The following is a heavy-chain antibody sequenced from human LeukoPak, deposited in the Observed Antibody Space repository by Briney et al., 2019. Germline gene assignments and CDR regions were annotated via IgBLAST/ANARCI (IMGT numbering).Heavy chain of an antibody. Sequence: PGGSLRLSCVASGFTLSNYWMHWLRQVPGKGLMWVARIPNDGSDTGYADSVKGRFTISRHDAKNTLFLQMNSLRAEDTAVYYCASSGIGHYYFDFWGQGALVTVSS. CDR1: GFTLSNYW. D-gene: IGHD3-10*01. J-gene: IGHJ4*02. CDR3: ASSGIGHYYFDF. V-gene: IGHV3-74*01. CDR2: IPNDGSDT.